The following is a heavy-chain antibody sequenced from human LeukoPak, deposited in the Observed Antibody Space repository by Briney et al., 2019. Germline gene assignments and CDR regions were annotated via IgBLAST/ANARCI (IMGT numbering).Heavy chain of an antibody. J-gene: IGHJ4*02. CDR2: IYSGGAT. V-gene: IGHV3-66*01. D-gene: IGHD6-6*01. CDR1: GFTFSSYA. CDR3: ARDPPAVAANTYG. Sequence: GGSLRLSCAASGFTFSSYAMSWVRQAPGKGLEWVSLIYSGGATFYADAVKGRFTISRDGSKNTLYLQMNSLRAEDTAVYYCARDPPAVAANTYGWGQGTLVTVPS.